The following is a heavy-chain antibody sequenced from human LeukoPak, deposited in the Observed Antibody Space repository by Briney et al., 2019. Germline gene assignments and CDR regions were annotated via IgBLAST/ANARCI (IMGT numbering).Heavy chain of an antibody. Sequence: ASVKVSCKASGGTFISYAISWVRQAPGQGLEWMGRIIPIFGTANYAQKFQGRVTITTDESTSTAYMELSSLRSEDTAVYYCARAVYDSSGYYFDYWGQGTLVTVSS. J-gene: IGHJ4*02. D-gene: IGHD3-22*01. CDR2: IIPIFGTA. V-gene: IGHV1-69*05. CDR1: GGTFISYA. CDR3: ARAVYDSSGYYFDY.